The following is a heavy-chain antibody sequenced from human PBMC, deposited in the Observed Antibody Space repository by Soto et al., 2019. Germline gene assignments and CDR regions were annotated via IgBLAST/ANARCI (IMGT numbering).Heavy chain of an antibody. V-gene: IGHV5-51*01. J-gene: IGHJ4*02. CDR2: IYPGDSDT. CDR1: GYSFTSYW. D-gene: IGHD5-18*01. Sequence: LGESLKISCKGSGYSFTSYWIGWVRQMPGKGLEWMGIIYPGDSDTRYSPYFQGQVTISADKSISTAYLQWSSLKASDTAMYYCASPRGYSYGYADYWGQGTLVTVSS. CDR3: ASPRGYSYGYADY.